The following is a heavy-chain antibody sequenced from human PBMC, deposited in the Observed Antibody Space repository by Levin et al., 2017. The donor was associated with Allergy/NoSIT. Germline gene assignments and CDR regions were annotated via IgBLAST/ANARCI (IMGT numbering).Heavy chain of an antibody. CDR1: GYTFTSYG. CDR2: ISAYNGNT. Sequence: GESLKISCKASGYTFTSYGISWVRQAPGQGLEWMGWISAYNGNTNYAQKLQGRVTMTTDTSTSTAYMELRSLRSDDTAVYYCARVRFGGGGSYSYYYYCYGMDVWGQGTTVTVSS. V-gene: IGHV1-18*01. CDR3: ARVRFGGGGSYSYYYYCYGMDV. J-gene: IGHJ6*02. D-gene: IGHD1-26*01.